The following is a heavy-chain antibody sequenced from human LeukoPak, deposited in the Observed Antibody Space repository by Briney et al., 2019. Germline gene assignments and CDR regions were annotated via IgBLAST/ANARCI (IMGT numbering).Heavy chain of an antibody. D-gene: IGHD3-22*01. CDR2: IKQHGSEK. CDR1: GFTFSSYW. V-gene: IGHV3-7*01. CDR3: ARSSYYDSSGYDFDY. J-gene: IGHJ4*02. Sequence: GGSLRLSCAASGFTFSSYWMSWVRQAPGKGLEWVANIKQHGSEKYYVDSVKGRFTISRDNAKNSLYLQMNSLRAEDTAVYYCARSSYYDSSGYDFDYWGQGTLVTVSS.